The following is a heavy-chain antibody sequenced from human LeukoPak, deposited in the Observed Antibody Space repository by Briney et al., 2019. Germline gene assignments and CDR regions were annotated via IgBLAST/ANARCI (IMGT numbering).Heavy chain of an antibody. CDR1: GYSISSGYY. D-gene: IGHD3-16*02. CDR2: NYHSGST. CDR3: ARTPFNYDYVWGSYRPSNWFDP. Sequence: PSETLSLTCTVSGYSISSGYYWGLLRQPPGKGLGWVGINYHSGSTYYTPSLKSRVTISVDTSKNQFSLKLSSVTAEDTAVYYCARTPFNYDYVWGSYRPSNWFDPWGQGTLVTVSS. J-gene: IGHJ5*02. V-gene: IGHV4-38-2*02.